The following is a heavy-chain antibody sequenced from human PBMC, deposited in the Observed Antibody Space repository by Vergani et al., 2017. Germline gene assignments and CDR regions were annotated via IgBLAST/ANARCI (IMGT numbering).Heavy chain of an antibody. V-gene: IGHV1-69*04. CDR2: IIPIVDIA. CDR1: GGTFSSYT. CDR3: ARDPDIVVVPAAPYYYYYYGMDV. Sequence: VQLVQSGAEVKKPGASVKVSCKASGGTFSSYTISWVRQAPGQGLEWMGRIIPIVDIANYAQKLQGRVTMTTDTSTSTAYMELRSLRSDDTAVYYCARDPDIVVVPAAPYYYYYYGMDVWGQGTTVTVSS. J-gene: IGHJ6*02. D-gene: IGHD2-2*01.